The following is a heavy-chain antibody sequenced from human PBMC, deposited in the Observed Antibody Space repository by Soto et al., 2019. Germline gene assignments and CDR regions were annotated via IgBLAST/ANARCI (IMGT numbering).Heavy chain of an antibody. D-gene: IGHD6-19*01. CDR2: INHSGST. Sequence: PSETLSLTCAVYGGSFSGYHWSWIRQPPGKGLEWIGEINHSGSTNYNPSLKSRVTISVATSKNQFSLKLSSVTAADTAVYYCARKRGRQYYFDYWGQGTLVT. CDR3: ARKRGRQYYFDY. V-gene: IGHV4-34*01. J-gene: IGHJ4*02. CDR1: GGSFSGYH.